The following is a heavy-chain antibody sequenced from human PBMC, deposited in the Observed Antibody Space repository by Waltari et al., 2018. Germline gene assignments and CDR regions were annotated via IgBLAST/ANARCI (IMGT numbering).Heavy chain of an antibody. D-gene: IGHD3-10*01. V-gene: IGHV3-49*04. Sequence: EVQLVESGGGLVQPGRSLRLSCTASGFTFGDYAMSWVRQDPGKGLEWVGFIRSKAYGGTTEYAASVKGRFTISRDDSKSIAYLQMNSLKTEDTAVYYCNRLVGGYYYYYMDVWGKGTTVTVSS. CDR1: GFTFGDYA. CDR3: NRLVGGYYYYYMDV. J-gene: IGHJ6*03. CDR2: IRSKAYGGTT.